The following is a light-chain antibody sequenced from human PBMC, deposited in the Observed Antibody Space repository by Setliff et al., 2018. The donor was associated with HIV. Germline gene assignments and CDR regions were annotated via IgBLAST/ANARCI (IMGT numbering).Light chain of an antibody. V-gene: IGKV3-20*01. CDR3: QQYGSPRT. CDR2: DAS. J-gene: IGKJ1*01. Sequence: EIVLTQSPGTLSLSPGERAPLSCRASQSVSSYLAWYQQKPGQAPRLLIYDASSRATGIPDRFSGSGSGTDFTLTISRLESEDFSVYYCQQYGSPRTLGQGTKVDIK. CDR1: QSVSSY.